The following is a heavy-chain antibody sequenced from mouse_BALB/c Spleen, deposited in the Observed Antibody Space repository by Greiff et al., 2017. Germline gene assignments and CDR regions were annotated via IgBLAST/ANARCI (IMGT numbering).Heavy chain of an antibody. CDR2: IHYSGST. CDR3: AIDYEGVFAY. CDR1: GYSITSGYS. Sequence: DVKLQESGPDLVKPSQSLSLTCTVTGYSITSGYSWHWIRQFPGNKLEWMGYIHYSGSTNYNPSLKSRISITRDPSKNQFFLQLNSVTTEDTATYYCAIDYEGVFAYWGQGTLVTVSA. D-gene: IGHD2-4*01. J-gene: IGHJ3*01. V-gene: IGHV3-1*02.